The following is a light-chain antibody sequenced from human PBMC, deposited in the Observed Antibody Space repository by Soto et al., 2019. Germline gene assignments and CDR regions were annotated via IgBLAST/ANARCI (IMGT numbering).Light chain of an antibody. CDR3: MQASEFPPT. CDR1: QSLVHSDGNTY. Sequence: DIVLTQTPLSSPVTLGQPASISCRSSQSLVHSDGNTYFSWLQHRPGQPPRLLLYKISNRFSRVPDRFTGSVAGTDFTLIISRVEAEDVGVYYCMQASEFPPTFGQGTKVEIK. J-gene: IGKJ1*01. CDR2: KIS. V-gene: IGKV2-24*01.